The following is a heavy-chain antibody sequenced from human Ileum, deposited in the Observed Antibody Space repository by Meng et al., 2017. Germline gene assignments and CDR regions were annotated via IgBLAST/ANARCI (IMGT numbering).Heavy chain of an antibody. V-gene: IGHV1-2*02. D-gene: IGHD2-21*01. J-gene: IGHJ4*02. CDR3: AREDWVLDY. CDR2: MNPNSGAT. CDR1: GYAFTPYY. Sequence: ASLMVSCKTSGYAFTPYYIHWGRQAPGQGLEWVGCMNPNSGATDFGKKFQGRITLTRDTSISTAYIELTRLTSDDTAIYYCAREDWVLDYWGQGTLVTVSS.